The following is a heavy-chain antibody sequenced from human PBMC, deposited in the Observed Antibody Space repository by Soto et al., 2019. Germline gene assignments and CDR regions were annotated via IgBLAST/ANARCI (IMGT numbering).Heavy chain of an antibody. V-gene: IGHV4-59*01. D-gene: IGHD2-21*01. CDR2: IYYSGST. Sequence: SETLSLTCTVSGGSISGYYWSWIRQPPGKGLEWIGYIYYSGSTNYNPSLKSRVTISVDTSKNQFSLKLSSVTAADTAVYYCARENLLEGYFDYWGQGTLVTVSS. CDR1: GGSISGYY. J-gene: IGHJ4*02. CDR3: ARENLLEGYFDY.